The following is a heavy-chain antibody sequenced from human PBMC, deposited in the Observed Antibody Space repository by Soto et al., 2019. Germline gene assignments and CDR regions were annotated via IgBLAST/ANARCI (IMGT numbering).Heavy chain of an antibody. CDR1: GYTFTSYG. J-gene: IGHJ5*02. Sequence: ASVKVSCKASGYTFTSYGIIWVRQAPGQGLEWMGWISAYNGNTNYAQKLQGRVTMTTDTSTSTAYMELRSLRSDDTAVYYCARRYYDFWSGYYSHNVNWFDPWGQGTLVTVSS. CDR3: ARRYYDFWSGYYSHNVNWFDP. CDR2: ISAYNGNT. V-gene: IGHV1-18*01. D-gene: IGHD3-3*01.